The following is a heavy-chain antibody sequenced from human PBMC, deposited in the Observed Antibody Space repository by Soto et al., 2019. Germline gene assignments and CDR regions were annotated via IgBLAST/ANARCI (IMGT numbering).Heavy chain of an antibody. CDR1: GFSISRGYY. J-gene: IGHJ4*02. Sequence: SETLSLPCAGSGFSISRGYYWGWVRQPPGKGLQWIGNMYHSGNTYYNPSLKSRVTISVDASKNQFSLKLSSVTAADEAVYYCARVSYFDGGGFYYYFDYWGQGTLVTVSS. CDR3: ARVSYFDGGGFYYYFDY. V-gene: IGHV4-38-2*01. CDR2: MYHSGNT. D-gene: IGHD3-22*01.